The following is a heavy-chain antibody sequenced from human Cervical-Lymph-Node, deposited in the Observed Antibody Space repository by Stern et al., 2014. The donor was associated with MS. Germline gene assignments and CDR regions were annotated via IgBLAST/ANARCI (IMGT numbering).Heavy chain of an antibody. J-gene: IGHJ4*02. CDR1: GFTFNWHN. CDR3: VRRWVKFGYEFDF. D-gene: IGHD2-2*01. Sequence: EVQLVESGGGLVKPGGSLRLSCAASGFTFNWHNMNWVRQAPGTGLDWVSSIRSNSVYKYYAVSVKGRFTISRDDARNSLYLQMNSLRAEDTAVYYCVRRWVKFGYEFDFWGQGTLVTVSS. V-gene: IGHV3-21*01. CDR2: IRSNSVYK.